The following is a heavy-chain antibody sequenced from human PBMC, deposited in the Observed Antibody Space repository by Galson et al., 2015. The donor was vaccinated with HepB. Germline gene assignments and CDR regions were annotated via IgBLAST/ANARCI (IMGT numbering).Heavy chain of an antibody. CDR3: AREIHKYFYDSSGYDY. D-gene: IGHD3-22*01. CDR2: TYYRSKWYN. CDR1: GDSVSNNYAA. Sequence: CAISGDSVSNNYAAWNWIRQSPSRGLEWLGRTYYRSKWYNDYANSVKSRVTINSDTSKNQSSLHLKSVTPDDTAVYYCAREIHKYFYDSSGYDYWGQGSLVTVSS. V-gene: IGHV6-1*01. J-gene: IGHJ4*02.